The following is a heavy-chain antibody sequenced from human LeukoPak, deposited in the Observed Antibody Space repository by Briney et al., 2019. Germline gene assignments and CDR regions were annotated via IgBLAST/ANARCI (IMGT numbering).Heavy chain of an antibody. D-gene: IGHD5-18*01. CDR1: GYTFTGYY. CDR3: ARHARYSYPLDAFDI. J-gene: IGHJ3*02. V-gene: IGHV1-2*02. Sequence: ASVKVSCKASGYTFTGYYMHWVRQAPGQGREWMGWINPNSGGTNYAQKFQGRVTMTRDTSISTAYMELSRLRSDDTAVYYCARHARYSYPLDAFDICGQGTMVTVSS. CDR2: INPNSGGT.